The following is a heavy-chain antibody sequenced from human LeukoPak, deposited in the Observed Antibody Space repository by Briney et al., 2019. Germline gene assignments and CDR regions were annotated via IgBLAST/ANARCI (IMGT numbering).Heavy chain of an antibody. CDR1: GYTFISYG. CDR2: ISAYNGNT. Sequence: ASVKVSCKASGYTFISYGISWVRQAPGQGLEWMGWISAYNGNTNYAQKLQGRVTMTTDTSTSTVYMELSSLRSEDTAVYYCARGKDSGYYDYWGQGTLVTVSS. J-gene: IGHJ4*02. D-gene: IGHD3-22*01. V-gene: IGHV1-18*01. CDR3: ARGKDSGYYDY.